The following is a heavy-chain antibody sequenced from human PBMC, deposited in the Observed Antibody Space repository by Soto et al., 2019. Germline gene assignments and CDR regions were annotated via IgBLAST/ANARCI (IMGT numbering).Heavy chain of an antibody. D-gene: IGHD2-2*02. CDR3: AGDRREGYGSGACCYKRRGFDY. CDR2: IIPILGIA. Sequence: ASVKVSCKASGGTFSSYAISWVRQAPGQGLEWMGGIIPILGIANYAQKFQGRVTITAGKSTSTAYMELSSLRSEDTAVYYCAGDRREGYGSGACCYKRRGFDYWGQGTLVTVSS. CDR1: GGTFSSYA. J-gene: IGHJ4*02. V-gene: IGHV1-69*10.